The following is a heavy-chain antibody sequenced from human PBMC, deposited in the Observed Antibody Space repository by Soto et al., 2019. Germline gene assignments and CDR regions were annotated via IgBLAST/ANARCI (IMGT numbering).Heavy chain of an antibody. CDR1: GGSVISGVFS. J-gene: IGHJ3*01. D-gene: IGHD3-10*01. Sequence: SENHCLTWAVSGGSVISGVFSWNWIRQSPGQGLEWIGYVSHSGSPYYTASLRSRVTISLDKSTSQISLNLTSVTPAGTAVYLCARGHYYYALDVWGQGTMVTV. V-gene: IGHV4-30-2*06. CDR2: VSHSGSP. CDR3: ARGHYYYALDV.